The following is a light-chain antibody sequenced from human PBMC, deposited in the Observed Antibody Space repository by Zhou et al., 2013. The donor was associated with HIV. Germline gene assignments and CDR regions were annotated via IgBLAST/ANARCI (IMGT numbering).Light chain of an antibody. V-gene: IGKV1-8*01. CDR3: QHYSASPLG. CDR1: QGVGRS. Sequence: AIRITQSPSSLSASIGDKVTITCRASQGVGRSLAWYQQKAGKAPNLLIHGASTLNSGVPSRFSGSGSGTDFTLTISCLQSEDFATYYCQHYSASPLGFGGGRRWNQT. J-gene: IGKJ4*01. CDR2: GAS.